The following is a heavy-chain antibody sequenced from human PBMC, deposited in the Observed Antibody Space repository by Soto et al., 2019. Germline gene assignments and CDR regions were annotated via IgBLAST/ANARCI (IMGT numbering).Heavy chain of an antibody. J-gene: IGHJ5*02. V-gene: IGHV3-23*01. CDR1: GFTFSSYA. Sequence: GGSLRLSCAASGFTFSSYAMSWVRQAPGKGLEWVSAISGSGGSTYYADSVKGRFTISRDNSKNTLYLQMNSLRAEDTAVYYCAKDRAVRSTPNWFDPWGQGTLVTFSS. CDR3: AKDRAVRSTPNWFDP. D-gene: IGHD3-3*01. CDR2: ISGSGGST.